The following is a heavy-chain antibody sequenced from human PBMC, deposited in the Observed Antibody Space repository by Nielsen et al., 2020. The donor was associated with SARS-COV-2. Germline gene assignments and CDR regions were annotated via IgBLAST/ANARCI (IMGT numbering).Heavy chain of an antibody. J-gene: IGHJ4*02. D-gene: IGHD6-19*01. Sequence: WVRQAPGQRLEWMGWINAGNGNTKYSQKFQGRVTITRDTSASTAYMELSSLRSEDTAVYYCARDFGSGWYGFAYWGQGTLVTVSS. CDR2: INAGNGNT. CDR3: ARDFGSGWYGFAY. V-gene: IGHV1-3*01.